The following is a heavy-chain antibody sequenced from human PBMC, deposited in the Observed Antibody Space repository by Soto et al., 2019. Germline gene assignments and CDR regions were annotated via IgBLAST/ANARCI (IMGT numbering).Heavy chain of an antibody. CDR1: GGSISSSSYY. CDR3: ARSRGGYYYYGMDV. CDR2: IYYSGST. D-gene: IGHD3-16*01. Sequence: SETLSLTCTVSGGSISSSSYYWGWIRKPPGKGLEWIGSIYYSGSTYYNPSLKSRVTISVDTSKNQFSLKLSSVTAADTAVYYCARSRGGYYYYGMDVWGQGTTVTVSS. J-gene: IGHJ6*02. V-gene: IGHV4-39*01.